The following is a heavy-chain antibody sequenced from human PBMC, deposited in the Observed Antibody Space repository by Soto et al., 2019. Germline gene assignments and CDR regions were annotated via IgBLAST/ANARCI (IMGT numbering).Heavy chain of an antibody. Sequence: ASVKVSCKASGYTFTSYGISWVRQAPGQGLEWMGWISAYNGNTNYAQKLQGRVTMTTDTSTSTAYMELRSLRSDDTAAYYCARDPISRSSLSVKGPNYYYYAMDVWGQGTTVTVSS. J-gene: IGHJ6*02. V-gene: IGHV1-18*01. CDR3: ARDPISRSSLSVKGPNYYYYAMDV. D-gene: IGHD3-16*02. CDR2: ISAYNGNT. CDR1: GYTFTSYG.